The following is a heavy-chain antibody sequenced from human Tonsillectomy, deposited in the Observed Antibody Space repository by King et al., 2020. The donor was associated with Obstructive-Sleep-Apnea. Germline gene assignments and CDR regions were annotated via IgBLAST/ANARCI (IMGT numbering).Heavy chain of an antibody. CDR2: IKQDGREK. V-gene: IGHV3-7*01. Sequence: VQLVESGGGFVQPGGSLRLSCAASGFTFSSYWMSGVRQAPGKGLEWGANIKQDGREKYYVESVKGRITISRDNAKNSLYLQMKSLRAEDTAVYYWARASKGSSNDYWGQGTLVTVSS. CDR1: GFTFSSYW. D-gene: IGHD6-13*01. CDR3: ARASKGSSNDY. J-gene: IGHJ4*02.